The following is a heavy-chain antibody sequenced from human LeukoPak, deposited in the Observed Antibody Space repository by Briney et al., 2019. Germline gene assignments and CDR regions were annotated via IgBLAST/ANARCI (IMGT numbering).Heavy chain of an antibody. Sequence: GGSLRLSCAASGFTFSSYAMHWVRQAPGKGLEYVSAISSNGGSTYYANSVKGRFTISRDNSKNTLYLQMGSLRAVDMAVYYCARTGIADYYGMDVWGQGTTVTVSS. J-gene: IGHJ6*02. CDR2: ISSNGGST. V-gene: IGHV3-64*01. CDR1: GFTFSSYA. D-gene: IGHD6-13*01. CDR3: ARTGIADYYGMDV.